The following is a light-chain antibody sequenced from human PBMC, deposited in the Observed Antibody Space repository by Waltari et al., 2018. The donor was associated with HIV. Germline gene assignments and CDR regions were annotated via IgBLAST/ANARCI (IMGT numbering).Light chain of an antibody. J-gene: IGLJ3*02. V-gene: IGLV3-21*02. CDR3: QVWDSSSDHRGV. CDR2: DDS. CDR1: HIGSKS. Sequence: SYVLTQPPSVSVAPGQTARVTCGGNHIGSKSVHWYQQKPGQAPVLVVYDDSDRPSGIPERFPGSNSGNTATLTISRVEAGDEADYFCQVWDSSSDHRGVFGGGTKLTVL.